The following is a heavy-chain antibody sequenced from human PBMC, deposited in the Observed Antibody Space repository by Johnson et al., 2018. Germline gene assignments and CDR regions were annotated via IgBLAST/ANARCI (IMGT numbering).Heavy chain of an antibody. D-gene: IGHD2-8*01. CDR1: GFTFSTYA. Sequence: VQLVESGGGVVQPGRSLRLSCAASGFTFSTYAMHWVRQAPGKGLEWVSVISYDESNKDYADSVKGRFTISRDNSKNTLYLQMNSLGDEDTAVYYCARGQMMYARTSGMDVWGQGTTVTVSS. CDR2: ISYDESNK. J-gene: IGHJ6*02. V-gene: IGHV3-30*07. CDR3: ARGQMMYARTSGMDV.